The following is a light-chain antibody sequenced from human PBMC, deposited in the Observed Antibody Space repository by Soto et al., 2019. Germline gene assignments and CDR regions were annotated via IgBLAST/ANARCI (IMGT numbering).Light chain of an antibody. CDR1: QSINNY. V-gene: IGKV1-39*01. CDR2: SAS. CDR3: QQSLTMPIT. J-gene: IGKJ5*01. Sequence: DIQMTQSPASLSFSVGDRATITCRASQSINNYLNWYLQRPGQAPKLLIRSASTLQRGVPSRFSGSGSRTEFTLTIADLQPDDFGTYYCQQSLTMPITFGQGTRLDIK.